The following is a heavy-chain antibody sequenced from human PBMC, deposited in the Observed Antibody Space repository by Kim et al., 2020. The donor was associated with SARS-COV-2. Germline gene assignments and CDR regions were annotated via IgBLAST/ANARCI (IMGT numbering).Heavy chain of an antibody. CDR3: AREGAGYCSSTSCTYYYGMDV. J-gene: IGHJ6*02. D-gene: IGHD2-2*03. Sequence: SETLSLTCAVYGGSFSGYYWSWIRQPPGKGLEWIGEINHSGSTNYNPSLKSRVTISVDTSKNQFSLKLSSVTAADTAVYYCAREGAGYCSSTSCTYYYGMDVWGQGTTVTVSS. V-gene: IGHV4-34*01. CDR1: GGSFSGYY. CDR2: INHSGST.